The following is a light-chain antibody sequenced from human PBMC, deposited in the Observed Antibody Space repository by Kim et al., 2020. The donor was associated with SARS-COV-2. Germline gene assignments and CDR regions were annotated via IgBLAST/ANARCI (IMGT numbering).Light chain of an antibody. CDR1: KLGDKY. Sequence: VSPGQTASITCSGDKLGDKYASWYQQKPGQSPVLVIYQDSKRPSGIPERFSGSNSGNTATLTISGTQAMDEADYYCQAWDSSTPLVFGGGTKLTVL. CDR2: QDS. J-gene: IGLJ3*02. CDR3: QAWDSSTPLV. V-gene: IGLV3-1*01.